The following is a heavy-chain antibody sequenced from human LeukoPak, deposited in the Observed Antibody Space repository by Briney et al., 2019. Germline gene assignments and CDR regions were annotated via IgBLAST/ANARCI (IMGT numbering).Heavy chain of an antibody. CDR1: GGTFSSYA. Sequence: GSSVKVSCKASGGTFSSYAISWVRQAPGQGLEWMGGIIPIFGTANYAQKFQGRVTITADESTSTAYMELSSLRSEDTAVYYCARTPSDDFWRGYPRGFDYWGQGTLVTVSS. D-gene: IGHD3-3*01. J-gene: IGHJ4*02. CDR3: ARTPSDDFWRGYPRGFDY. V-gene: IGHV1-69*01. CDR2: IIPIFGTA.